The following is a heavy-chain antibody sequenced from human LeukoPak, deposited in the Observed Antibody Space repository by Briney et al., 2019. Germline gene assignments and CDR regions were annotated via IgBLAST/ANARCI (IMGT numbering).Heavy chain of an antibody. V-gene: IGHV3-64*01. Sequence: GGSLRLSCAASGFTFSSYVMHWVRQAPGKGLEFVSVISSNGGSTYYANSVKGRFTISRDNSKNTLYLQMGSLRAEDMAVYYCARDGYCSSTSCPWAYFDFWGQGTLVTVSS. J-gene: IGHJ4*02. D-gene: IGHD2-2*01. CDR3: ARDGYCSSTSCPWAYFDF. CDR2: ISSNGGST. CDR1: GFTFSSYV.